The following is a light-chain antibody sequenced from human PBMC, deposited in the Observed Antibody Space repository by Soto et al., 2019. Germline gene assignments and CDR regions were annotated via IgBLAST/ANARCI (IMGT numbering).Light chain of an antibody. J-gene: IGKJ1*01. CDR3: QHYKDWRT. CDR1: QTIDNK. CDR2: GAY. V-gene: IGKV3-15*01. Sequence: IVMTQSPATLSVSPGERATLSCRASQTIDNKLAWYQQRPGQAPRLLIYGAYIRATGIPARFSGSGSGTEFTLTISGLQSEDFGVYYCQHYKDWRTFGQGTNVDIK.